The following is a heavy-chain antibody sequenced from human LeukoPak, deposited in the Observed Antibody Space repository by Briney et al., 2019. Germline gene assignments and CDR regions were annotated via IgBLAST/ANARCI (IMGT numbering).Heavy chain of an antibody. CDR2: ISASGDST. CDR3: ARLTSGSYYDY. V-gene: IGHV3-23*01. CDR1: GFTFSSYA. Sequence: GWSLRLSCAASGFTFSSYAMNWVRQAPGKRLEWVSSISASGDSTYYADSVKGRFTISRDNSKNTLSLQMSSLRAEDTAIFYCARLTSGSYYDYWGQGTLVTVSS. D-gene: IGHD3-10*01. J-gene: IGHJ4*02.